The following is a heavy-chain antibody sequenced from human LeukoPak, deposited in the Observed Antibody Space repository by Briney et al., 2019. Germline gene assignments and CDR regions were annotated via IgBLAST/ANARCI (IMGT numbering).Heavy chain of an antibody. CDR1: GYTFTSYD. CDR2: MNPNSGNT. D-gene: IGHD5-18*01. CDR3: ARGSAYSYGHYYYYYMDV. J-gene: IGHJ6*03. Sequence: GASVKVSCKASGYTFTSYDINWVRQATGQGLEWMGWMNPNSGNTGYAQKFQGRVTITRNTSISTAYMELSSLRSEDTAVYYCARGSAYSYGHYYYYYMDVWGKGTTVTVSS. V-gene: IGHV1-8*03.